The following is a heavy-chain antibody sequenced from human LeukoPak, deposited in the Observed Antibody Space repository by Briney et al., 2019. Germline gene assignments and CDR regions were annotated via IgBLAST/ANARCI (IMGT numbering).Heavy chain of an antibody. CDR3: ATSVVDNYCYNYYYMDV. J-gene: IGHJ6*03. CDR1: GGTFSSYA. CDR2: IIPIFGTA. D-gene: IGHD2-15*01. V-gene: IGHV1-69*05. Sequence: SVKVSCKASGGTFSSYAISWVRQAPGQGLEWMGRIIPIFGTANYAQKFQGRVTITTDESTSTAYMELSSLRSEDTAVYYCATSVVDNYCYNYYYMDVWGKGTTVTVSS.